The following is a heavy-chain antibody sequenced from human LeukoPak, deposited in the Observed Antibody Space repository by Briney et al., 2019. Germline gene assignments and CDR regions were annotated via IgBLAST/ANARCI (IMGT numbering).Heavy chain of an antibody. CDR1: GFTFSSYS. CDR2: ISSSSSTI. CDR3: ARETYSSSKYFDY. Sequence: GGSLRLSCAASGFTFSSYSMNWVRQAPGKGLEWDSYISSSSSTIYYADSVKGRFTISRDNAKNSLYLQMNSLRAEDTAVYYCARETYSSSKYFDYWSQGTLVTVSS. D-gene: IGHD6-6*01. J-gene: IGHJ4*02. V-gene: IGHV3-48*04.